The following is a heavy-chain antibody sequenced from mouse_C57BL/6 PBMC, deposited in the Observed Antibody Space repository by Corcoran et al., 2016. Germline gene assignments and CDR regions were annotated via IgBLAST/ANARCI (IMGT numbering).Heavy chain of an antibody. V-gene: IGHV1-26*01. CDR1: GYTFTDYY. CDR2: INPNNGGT. CDR3: ARRADSSGYHFDY. J-gene: IGHJ2*01. D-gene: IGHD3-2*02. Sequence: EVQLQQSGPELVKPGASVKISCKASGYTFTDYYMNWVKQSHGKSLEWIGDINPNNGGTSYNQKFKGKATLTVDKSSSTAYMELRSLTSEDSAVYYCARRADSSGYHFDYWGQGTTLTVSS.